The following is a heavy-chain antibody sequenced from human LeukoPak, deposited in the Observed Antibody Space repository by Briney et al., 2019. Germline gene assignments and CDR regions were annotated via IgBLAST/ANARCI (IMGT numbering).Heavy chain of an antibody. J-gene: IGHJ3*01. CDR1: GFTLSTYW. CDR2: IQQDGSEK. V-gene: IGHV3-7*01. CDR3: ARGRRNAFDV. Sequence: GGSLRLSCAVSGFTLSTYWMTWVRQAPGKGLEWVANIQQDGSEKYYVDSVKGRFTISGDNAKNTLYLQMNRLRAEDTAVYYCARGRRNAFDVWGQGTMVTVSS.